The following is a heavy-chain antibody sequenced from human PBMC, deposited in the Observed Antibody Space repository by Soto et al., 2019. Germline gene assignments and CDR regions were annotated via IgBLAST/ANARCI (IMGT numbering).Heavy chain of an antibody. D-gene: IGHD5-18*01. CDR2: IIPIFGTA. V-gene: IGHV1-69*13. CDR1: GGTFSSYA. CDR3: AREAVDTAMDPYYYYYGMDV. Sequence: SVKVSCKASGGTFSSYAISWVRQAPGQGLEWMGGIIPIFGTANYAQKFQGRVTITADESTSTAYMELSSLRSEDTAVYYCAREAVDTAMDPYYYYYGMDVWGQGTTVTVSS. J-gene: IGHJ6*02.